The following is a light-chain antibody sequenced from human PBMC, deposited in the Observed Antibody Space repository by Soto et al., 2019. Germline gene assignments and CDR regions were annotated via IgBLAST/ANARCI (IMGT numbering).Light chain of an antibody. V-gene: IGLV1-51*01. CDR3: GSWDSSLSAYV. Sequence: QSVMTQPPSVSAAPGQKVTISCSGSSSNIGGNSVSWYQQLPGTAPKLLIYDDNKRPSGSPYRFSGSKSGTSATLGITGFQTGDEADYYCGSWDSSLSAYVFGTGTKLTVL. CDR1: SSNIGGNS. CDR2: DDN. J-gene: IGLJ1*01.